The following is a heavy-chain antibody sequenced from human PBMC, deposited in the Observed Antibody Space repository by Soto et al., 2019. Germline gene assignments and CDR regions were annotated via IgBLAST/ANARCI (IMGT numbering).Heavy chain of an antibody. CDR3: ARGTGRRAYSSWSGWFDP. V-gene: IGHV1-3*01. D-gene: IGHD6-6*01. CDR1: GYTFTSYA. CDR2: INAGNGNT. J-gene: IGHJ5*02. Sequence: ASVKVSCKASGYTFTSYAMHWVRQAHGQRLEWMGWINAGNGNTKYSQKFQGRVTITRDTSASTAYMELSSLRSEDTAVYYCARGTGRRAYSSWSGWFDPWGQGTLVTVSS.